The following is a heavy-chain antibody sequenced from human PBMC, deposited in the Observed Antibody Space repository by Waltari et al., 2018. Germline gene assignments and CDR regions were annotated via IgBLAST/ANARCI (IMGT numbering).Heavy chain of an antibody. Sequence: QVQLVESGGGVVQPGRSLRLSCAASGFPFSSYAMHWVRQAPGKGLEWVAVISYDGSNKYYADSVKGRFTISRDNSKNTLYLQMNSLRAEDTAVYYCARDRSSGYYYFDYWGQGTLVTVSS. V-gene: IGHV3-30-3*01. CDR3: ARDRSSGYYYFDY. J-gene: IGHJ4*02. CDR1: GFPFSSYA. D-gene: IGHD3-22*01. CDR2: ISYDGSNK.